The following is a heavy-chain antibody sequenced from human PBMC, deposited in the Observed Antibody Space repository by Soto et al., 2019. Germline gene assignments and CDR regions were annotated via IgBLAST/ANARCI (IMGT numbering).Heavy chain of an antibody. D-gene: IGHD6-19*01. J-gene: IGHJ4*02. CDR2: ISAYNGNT. Sequence: ASVKVSCKASGYTFTSYGISWVRQAPGQGLEWMGWISAYNGNTNYAQKLQGRVTMTTDTSTSTAYMELRSLRSDDTAVYYCARDWDSSGWSNEHYFDYWGQGTLVTVSS. CDR3: ARDWDSSGWSNEHYFDY. V-gene: IGHV1-18*01. CDR1: GYTFTSYG.